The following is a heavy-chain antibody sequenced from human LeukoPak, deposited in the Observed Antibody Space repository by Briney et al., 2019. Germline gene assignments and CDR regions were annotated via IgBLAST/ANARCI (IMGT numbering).Heavy chain of an antibody. Sequence: VSVEVSCKTSGYTFTGYYMHWVRQAPGQGLEWMGRINPNSGGTNYAQKFQGWVTMTRDTSISTAYMELNRLRSIDTAVYYCARDRHYGSGSYYFDYWGQGTLVTVSS. D-gene: IGHD3-10*01. V-gene: IGHV1-2*04. CDR3: ARDRHYGSGSYYFDY. J-gene: IGHJ4*02. CDR1: GYTFTGYY. CDR2: INPNSGGT.